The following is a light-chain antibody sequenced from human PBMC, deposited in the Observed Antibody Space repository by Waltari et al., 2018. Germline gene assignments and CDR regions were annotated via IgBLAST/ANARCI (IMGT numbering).Light chain of an antibody. CDR2: EDD. V-gene: IGLV6-57*04. J-gene: IGLJ3*02. CDR1: SGSIGRNY. Sequence: FMLTQPHSVSESPGKTVTISCTRNSGSIGRNYVHWYHQRPGGAPTIVIFEDDQRPPGVPDRFSGSIDSASNSAPLTLSGLEIEDEGDYYCQSYDGGIWVFGGGTRLTVL. CDR3: QSYDGGIWV.